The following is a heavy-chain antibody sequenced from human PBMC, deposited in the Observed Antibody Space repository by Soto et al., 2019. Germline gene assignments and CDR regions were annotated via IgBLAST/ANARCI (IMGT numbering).Heavy chain of an antibody. J-gene: IGHJ4*02. Sequence: GGSLRLSYAASGFTFSSYWMHWVRRAPGKGLVWVSRINSDGSTTSYADSVKGRFTISRDNAKNTLYLQMNSLRAKDTAVYYCARDRAAAAVDYWGQGTLVTVSS. CDR2: INSDGSTT. CDR3: ARDRAAAAVDY. CDR1: GFTFSSYW. V-gene: IGHV3-74*01. D-gene: IGHD6-13*01.